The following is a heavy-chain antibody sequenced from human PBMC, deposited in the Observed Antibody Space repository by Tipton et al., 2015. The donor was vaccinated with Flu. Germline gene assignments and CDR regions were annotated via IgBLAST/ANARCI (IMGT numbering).Heavy chain of an antibody. Sequence: QVQLVQSGAEVKKPGASVKVSCKASGYTFTNYDINWVRQATGQGLEWMGWMNPNSGNTGYAQEFQGRVTMTRNTSISTAYMELSSLRSEDTAVYYCARGLSITYYYYVMDFWGQGTPVTVSS. CDR2: MNPNSGNT. V-gene: IGHV1-8*01. J-gene: IGHJ6*02. CDR3: ARGLSITYYYYVMDF. D-gene: IGHD3-10*01. CDR1: GYTFTNYD.